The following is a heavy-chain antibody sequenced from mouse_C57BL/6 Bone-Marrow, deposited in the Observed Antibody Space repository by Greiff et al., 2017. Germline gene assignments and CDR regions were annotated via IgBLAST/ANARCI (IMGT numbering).Heavy chain of an antibody. Sequence: VQLQQPGAELVKPGASVKLSCKASGYTFTSYWMHWVKQRPGQGLEWIGMIHPNSGSTNYNAKFKSKATLTVDKSSSTAYMQLSSLTSEDSAVYSCAREGYYGCFDYWGQGTTLTVSS. D-gene: IGHD1-1*01. CDR1: GYTFTSYW. CDR2: IHPNSGST. CDR3: AREGYYGCFDY. V-gene: IGHV1-64*01. J-gene: IGHJ2*01.